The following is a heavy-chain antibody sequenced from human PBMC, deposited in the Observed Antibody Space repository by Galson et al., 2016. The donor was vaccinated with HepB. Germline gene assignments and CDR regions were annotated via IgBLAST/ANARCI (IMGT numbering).Heavy chain of an antibody. Sequence: SVKVSCKASGYTFTSYAISWVRQAPGQGLEWMGWISGYNGNTNSAQKFQGRVTMTTDTSTRSAYMELRSLRSDDTAVYYCTRDLALNYYGSEGAPNFDYWGQGTLVTVSS. CDR1: GYTFTSYA. J-gene: IGHJ4*02. CDR2: ISGYNGNT. CDR3: TRDLALNYYGSEGAPNFDY. V-gene: IGHV1-18*04. D-gene: IGHD3-10*01.